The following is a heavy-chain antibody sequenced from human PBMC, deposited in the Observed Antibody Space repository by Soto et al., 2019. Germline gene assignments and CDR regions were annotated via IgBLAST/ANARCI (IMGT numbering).Heavy chain of an antibody. CDR2: ISGSGGST. CDR1: GFTFSSYA. CDR3: AKSRVQLERPPYFSYFMDV. Sequence: GGSLRLSCAASGFTFSSYAMSWVRQAPGKGLEWVSAISGSGGSTYYADSVRGRFTISRDNSKNTLYLQMNSLRAEDTAVYYCAKSRVQLERPPYFSYFMDVWGRGTTVTVSS. J-gene: IGHJ6*03. D-gene: IGHD1-1*01. V-gene: IGHV3-23*01.